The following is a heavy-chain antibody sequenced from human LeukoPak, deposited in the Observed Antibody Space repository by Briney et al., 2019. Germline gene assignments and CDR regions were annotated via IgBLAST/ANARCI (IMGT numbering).Heavy chain of an antibody. CDR1: GLTFRSYW. Sequence: PGGSLRLSCAASGLTFRSYWMTWVRQAPGKGLEWVANIKEDGSGKYYVDSVKGRFTISRDNAKNSLYLQMNSLRAEDTAVYYCAKNPRYFDWLLLPADFDYWGQGTLVTVSS. J-gene: IGHJ4*02. D-gene: IGHD3-9*01. CDR3: AKNPRYFDWLLLPADFDY. CDR2: IKEDGSGK. V-gene: IGHV3-7*03.